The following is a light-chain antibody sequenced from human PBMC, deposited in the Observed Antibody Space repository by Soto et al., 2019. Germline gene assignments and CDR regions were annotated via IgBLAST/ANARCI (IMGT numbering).Light chain of an antibody. Sequence: QTVVTQEPSLTVSPGGTVTLTCGSSTGAVTSNHHPYWFQQKAGQAPRTLIYDTSNKHSWTPARFSGSLLGDKAALTLSGAQLEDGARNYCLLSYNLAGVFGGGTKLPV. CDR1: TGAVTSNHH. V-gene: IGLV7-46*01. CDR2: DTS. CDR3: LLSYNLAGV. J-gene: IGLJ2*01.